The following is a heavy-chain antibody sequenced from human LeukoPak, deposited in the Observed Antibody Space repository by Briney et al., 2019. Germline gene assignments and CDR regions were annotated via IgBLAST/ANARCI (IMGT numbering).Heavy chain of an antibody. CDR2: IYPRDGST. V-gene: IGHV1-46*01. J-gene: IGHJ5*02. CDR1: GYSFTSNY. CDR3: ARGSYYDSSALFDP. Sequence: ASVKVSCKASGYSFTSNYIHWVRQAPGQGLEWMGMIYPRDGSTSYAQKFQGRVTVTRDTSTSTVYMELSSLRSEDTAVYYCARGSYYDSSALFDPWGQGTLVTVSS. D-gene: IGHD3-22*01.